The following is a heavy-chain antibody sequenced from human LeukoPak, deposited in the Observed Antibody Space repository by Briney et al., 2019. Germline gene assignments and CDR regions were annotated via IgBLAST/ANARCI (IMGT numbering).Heavy chain of an antibody. CDR3: ARDGVTVAGTRLDY. D-gene: IGHD6-19*01. J-gene: IGHJ4*02. V-gene: IGHV3-43D*03. CDR2: ISWDGGST. Sequence: GGSLRLSCAASGFTFDDYAMHWVRQAPGKDLEWVSLISWDGGSTYYADSVKGRFTISRDNARNSLYLQMNSLRAEDTAVYYCARDGVTVAGTRLDYWGQGTLVTVSS. CDR1: GFTFDDYA.